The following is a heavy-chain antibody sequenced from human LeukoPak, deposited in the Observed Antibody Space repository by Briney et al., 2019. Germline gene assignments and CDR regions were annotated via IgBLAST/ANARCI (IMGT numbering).Heavy chain of an antibody. Sequence: PGGSLRLSCAASGFTFSSYAMSWVRQAPGKGLERVSAISGSGGSTYYADSVKGRFTSSRDNSKNTVYLQMNSLRAEDTAVYFCARATAFQFMGTYVSWGQGTLVTVSS. CDR2: ISGSGGST. CDR1: GFTFSSYA. CDR3: ARATAFQFMGTYVS. V-gene: IGHV3-23*01. D-gene: IGHD1-7*01. J-gene: IGHJ5*02.